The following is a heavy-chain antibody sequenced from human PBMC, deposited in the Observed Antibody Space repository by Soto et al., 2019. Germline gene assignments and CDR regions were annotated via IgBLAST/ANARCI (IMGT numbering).Heavy chain of an antibody. CDR1: GYTFTSYG. V-gene: IGHV1-18*01. D-gene: IGHD6-13*01. CDR3: AREPSGWYIGAFDI. J-gene: IGHJ3*02. Sequence: VASVKVSCKASGYTFTSYGISWVRQAPGQGLEWMGWISAYNGNTNYAQKLQGRVTMTTDTSTSTAYMELRSLRSDDTAVYYCAREPSGWYIGAFDIWGQGTMVTVSS. CDR2: ISAYNGNT.